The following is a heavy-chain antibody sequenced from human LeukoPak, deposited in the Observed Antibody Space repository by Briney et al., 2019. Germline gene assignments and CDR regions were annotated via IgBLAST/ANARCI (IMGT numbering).Heavy chain of an antibody. Sequence: GGSLRLSCAASGFPFSDYYMTWIRQAPGKGLEWVSYISSSGDTIYYADSVKGRFTISRDNARNSVHLQMNSLRAEDTAVYYCAKDSSRSYDFWSGYYQPAGNQGCLDYWGQGTLVTVSS. CDR1: GFPFSDYY. D-gene: IGHD3-3*01. J-gene: IGHJ4*02. CDR2: ISSSGDTI. V-gene: IGHV3-11*01. CDR3: AKDSSRSYDFWSGYYQPAGNQGCLDY.